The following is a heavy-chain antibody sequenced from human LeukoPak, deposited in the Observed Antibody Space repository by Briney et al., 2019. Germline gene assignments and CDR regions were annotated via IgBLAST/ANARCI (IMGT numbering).Heavy chain of an antibody. J-gene: IGHJ4*02. Sequence: SGTLSPTCAVSGGSISSTNWWSWVRQPPGKGLEWIGEIYYSGSTNYNPSLKSRVTMSVDKSKNQFSLKLSSMTAADTAVYYCARRPSGSGWIDYWGQGTLVTVSS. CDR2: IYYSGST. D-gene: IGHD6-19*01. V-gene: IGHV4-4*02. CDR3: ARRPSGSGWIDY. CDR1: GGSISSTNW.